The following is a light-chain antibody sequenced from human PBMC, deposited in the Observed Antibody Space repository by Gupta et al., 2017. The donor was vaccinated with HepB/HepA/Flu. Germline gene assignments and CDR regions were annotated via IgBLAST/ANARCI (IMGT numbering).Light chain of an antibody. CDR1: QSVSSN. CDR2: GAS. V-gene: IGKV3-15*01. CDR3: KQYKNGHQGPFT. J-gene: IGKJ3*01. Sequence: EIVMTQSPATLSVSPGERATLSCRASQSVSSNLAWYQQKPGQAPRLLIYGASTRATGIPARFSGSGSGTECTLTISSLQSEEFEVYYCKQYKNGHQGPFTFGQGTKVDIK.